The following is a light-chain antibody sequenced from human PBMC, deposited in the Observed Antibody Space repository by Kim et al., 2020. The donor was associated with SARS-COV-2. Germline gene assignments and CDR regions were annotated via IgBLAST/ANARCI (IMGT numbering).Light chain of an antibody. Sequence: GQSVTISCTGTSSDVGGYNYVSWYQQHPGKAPKLMIYEVSKRPSGVPDRFSGSKSGNTASLTVSGLQAEDEADYYCSSYAGSNNLPFGGGTQLTVL. CDR1: SSDVGGYNY. CDR2: EVS. J-gene: IGLJ2*01. V-gene: IGLV2-8*01. CDR3: SSYAGSNNLP.